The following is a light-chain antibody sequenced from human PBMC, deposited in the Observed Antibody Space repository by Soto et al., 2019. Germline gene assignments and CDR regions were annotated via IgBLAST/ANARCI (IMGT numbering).Light chain of an antibody. CDR1: QSISSW. J-gene: IGKJ2*01. CDR2: DAS. Sequence: DIQMTQSPSTLSAPVGDRVTITCRASQSISSWLAWYQQKPGKAPKLLIYDASSLESGGPSRFSGSGSGTEFTLTISSLQPDDFATYYCQQYNSYLYTFGQGTKVDIK. CDR3: QQYNSYLYT. V-gene: IGKV1-5*01.